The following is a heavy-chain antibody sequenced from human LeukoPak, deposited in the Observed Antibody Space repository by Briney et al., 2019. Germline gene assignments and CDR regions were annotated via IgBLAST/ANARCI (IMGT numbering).Heavy chain of an antibody. V-gene: IGHV3-23*01. D-gene: IGHD3-22*01. J-gene: IGHJ4*02. CDR1: GFTFSSYA. Sequence: PGGSLRLSCAASGFTFSSYAMSWVRQAPGKGLEWVSTISGSGGGTYYADSVKGRLTISRDSSKNTLYLQMNSLRAEDTAVYYCAKDLRYYDSSGYCPDWGQGTLVTVSS. CDR2: ISGSGGGT. CDR3: AKDLRYYDSSGYCPD.